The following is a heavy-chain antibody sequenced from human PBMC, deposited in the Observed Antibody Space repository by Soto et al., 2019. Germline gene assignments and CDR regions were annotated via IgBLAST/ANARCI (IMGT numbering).Heavy chain of an antibody. CDR1: GFTFSSYA. V-gene: IGHV3-23*01. Sequence: EVQLLESGGGLVQPGGSLRLSCAASGFTFSSYAMSWVRQAPGKGLEWVSAISGSGGSTYYADSVKGRFTISRDNSKNTLYLQMNSLRAEDTAVYYCATDIVVVVAANRGSAFDIWGQGTMVTVSS. CDR3: ATDIVVVVAANRGSAFDI. CDR2: ISGSGGST. J-gene: IGHJ3*02. D-gene: IGHD2-15*01.